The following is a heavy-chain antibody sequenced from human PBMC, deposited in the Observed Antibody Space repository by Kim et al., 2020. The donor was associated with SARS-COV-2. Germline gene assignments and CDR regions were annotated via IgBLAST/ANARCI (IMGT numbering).Heavy chain of an antibody. CDR3: ARDQGVLDY. V-gene: IGHV3-7*01. J-gene: IGHJ4*02. CDR2: IEK. Sequence: IEKASVALVKRRFTSSRENAKNSLYLQMNSLRAEDTAVYYCARDQGVLDYWGQGSLVTVSS. D-gene: IGHD2-2*01.